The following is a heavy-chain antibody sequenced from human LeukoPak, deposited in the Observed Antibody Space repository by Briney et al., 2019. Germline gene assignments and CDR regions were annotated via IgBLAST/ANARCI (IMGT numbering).Heavy chain of an antibody. D-gene: IGHD7-27*01. CDR1: GGSFSGYY. CDR2: INHSGST. Sequence: SETLSLTCAVYGGSFSGYYWSWIRQPPGKGLEWIGEINHSGSTNYNPSLKSRVTISVDTSKNQFSLKLSSVTAADTAVYYCARDLGDYFDYWGQGTLVTVSS. CDR3: ARDLGDYFDY. J-gene: IGHJ4*02. V-gene: IGHV4-34*01.